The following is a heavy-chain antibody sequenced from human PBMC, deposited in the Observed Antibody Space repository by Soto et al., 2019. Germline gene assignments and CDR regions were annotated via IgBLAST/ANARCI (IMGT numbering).Heavy chain of an antibody. V-gene: IGHV3-48*03. Sequence: GGSLRLSCAASGFTFRSYEMNWVRQAPGKGLEWVSYITSSGSPIYYADSVKGRFAISRDNAKNSLYLQMNSLRGEDTAVYYCARSGYYDSSGYPYYYYGMDVWGQGTTVTVSS. CDR1: GFTFRSYE. J-gene: IGHJ6*02. D-gene: IGHD3-22*01. CDR3: ARSGYYDSSGYPYYYYGMDV. CDR2: ITSSGSPI.